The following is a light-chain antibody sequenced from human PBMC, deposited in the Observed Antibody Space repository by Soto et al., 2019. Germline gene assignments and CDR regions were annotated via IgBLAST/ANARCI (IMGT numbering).Light chain of an antibody. Sequence: QSVLTQPASVSGSPGQSITISCTGTSSDVGNYKYVSWYQQHPGKAPKLMIYEVSTRSSWASNRFSSSKSGNTASLTISGLQAVDETDYSCFSYTSSGAYVFASGTKATVL. CDR1: SSDVGNYKY. V-gene: IGLV2-14*01. CDR3: FSYTSSGAYV. J-gene: IGLJ1*01. CDR2: EVS.